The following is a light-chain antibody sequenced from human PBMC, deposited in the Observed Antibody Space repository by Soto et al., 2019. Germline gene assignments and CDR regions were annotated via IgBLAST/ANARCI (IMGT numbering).Light chain of an antibody. CDR1: QTISSW. CDR3: QQYHIYSGT. Sequence: IQMTQSPSTLSASVGDRVTITCRASQTISSWLAWYQQKPGKAPKLLIYKASTLASGVPSRFSGSGSGTEFTLTINSLQPDDFATYYCQQYHIYSGTFGQGTKVDIK. CDR2: KAS. V-gene: IGKV1-5*03. J-gene: IGKJ1*01.